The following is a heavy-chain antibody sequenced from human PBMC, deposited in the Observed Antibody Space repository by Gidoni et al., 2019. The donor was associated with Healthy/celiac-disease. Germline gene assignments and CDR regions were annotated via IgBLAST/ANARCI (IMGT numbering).Heavy chain of an antibody. D-gene: IGHD4-17*01. Sequence: QVQLVESGGGVVQPGRSLRLFCAASGFTFSSYGMHWVRQAPGKGLEWVAVIWYDGSNKYYADSVKGRFTISRDNSKNTLYLQMNSLRAEDTAVYYCARDEGYGDSLGYWGQGTLVTVSS. CDR3: ARDEGYGDSLGY. V-gene: IGHV3-33*01. J-gene: IGHJ4*02. CDR2: IWYDGSNK. CDR1: GFTFSSYG.